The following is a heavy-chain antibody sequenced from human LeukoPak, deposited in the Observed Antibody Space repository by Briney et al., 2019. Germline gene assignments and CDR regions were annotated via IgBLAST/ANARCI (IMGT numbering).Heavy chain of an antibody. D-gene: IGHD3-22*01. CDR1: GYTFTSYY. CDR3: ARGLYYYDSSGYYYDYFQH. J-gene: IGHJ1*01. V-gene: IGHV1-46*01. CDR2: INPSGGST. Sequence: GASVKVSCKASGYTFTSYYMHWVRQASGQGLEWMGIINPSGGSTSYAQKFQGRVTMTRDTSTSTVYMELSSLRSEDTAVYYCARGLYYYDSSGYYYDYFQHWGQGTLVTVSS.